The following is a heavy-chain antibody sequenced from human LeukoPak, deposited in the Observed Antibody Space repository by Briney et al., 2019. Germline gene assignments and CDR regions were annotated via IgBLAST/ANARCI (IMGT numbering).Heavy chain of an antibody. CDR1: GGSISSSSYY. CDR3: ARGRGSSWSDFYYYGMDV. CDR2: IYYSGST. J-gene: IGHJ6*02. Sequence: SETLSLTCTVSGGSISSSSYYWGWIRQPPGKGLEWIGTIYYSGSTYYNPSLKSRVTILVDTSKNQFSLKLSSVTAADTAVYYCARGRGSSWSDFYYYGMDVWGQGTTVTVSS. V-gene: IGHV4-39*07. D-gene: IGHD6-13*01.